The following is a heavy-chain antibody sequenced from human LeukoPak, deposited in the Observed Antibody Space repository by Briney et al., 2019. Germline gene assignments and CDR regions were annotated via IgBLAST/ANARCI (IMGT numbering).Heavy chain of an antibody. J-gene: IGHJ4*02. Sequence: GRSLRLSCAASGFTFDDYAMHWVRQAPGKGLEWVSGISGSGGSTYYADSVKGRFTISRDNSKNTLYLQMNSLRAEDTAVYYCAKGLESSSDYFDYWGQGTLVTVSS. D-gene: IGHD6-6*01. V-gene: IGHV3-23*01. CDR1: GFTFDDYA. CDR3: AKGLESSSDYFDY. CDR2: ISGSGGST.